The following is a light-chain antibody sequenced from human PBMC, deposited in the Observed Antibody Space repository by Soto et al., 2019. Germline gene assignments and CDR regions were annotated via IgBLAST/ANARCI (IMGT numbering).Light chain of an antibody. Sequence: QSALTQPASVSGSPGQSITISCTATSSDVGGYNYVSWYQQHPGKAPKLMIHEVSNRPSGVSNRFSGSKSGNTASLAISGLQAEDEADYYCSSYTSSSTPWVFGGGTKLTVL. V-gene: IGLV2-14*01. CDR1: SSDVGGYNY. CDR3: SSYTSSSTPWV. CDR2: EVS. J-gene: IGLJ3*02.